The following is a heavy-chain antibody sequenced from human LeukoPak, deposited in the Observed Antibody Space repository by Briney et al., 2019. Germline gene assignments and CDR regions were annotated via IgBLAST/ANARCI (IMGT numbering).Heavy chain of an antibody. D-gene: IGHD6-13*01. CDR1: GDSISSYY. CDR3: ARAAAGTRFCRFDS. Sequence: SETLSLTCTVSGDSISSYYWNWIRQPPGKGLEWIGYIYYSGSTNYNPSLKSRVTISVDTSKNQFSLNLNSVNTADTAVYYCARAAAGTRFCRFDSWGQGTLVTVSS. V-gene: IGHV4-59*01. J-gene: IGHJ4*02. CDR2: IYYSGST.